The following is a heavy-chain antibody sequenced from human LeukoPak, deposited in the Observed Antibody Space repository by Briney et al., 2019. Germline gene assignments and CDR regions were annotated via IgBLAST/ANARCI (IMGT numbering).Heavy chain of an antibody. CDR3: ARVRAHNDILTGYYEDY. Sequence: PSETLSLTCTVSGGSISSGGYYWSWIRQHPGKGLEWIVYIYYSGSTYYNPSLKSRVTISVYTSKNQFSLKLSSVTAADTAVYYCARVRAHNDILTGYYEDYWGQGTLVTVSS. CDR1: GGSISSGGYY. V-gene: IGHV4-31*03. D-gene: IGHD3-9*01. J-gene: IGHJ4*02. CDR2: IYYSGST.